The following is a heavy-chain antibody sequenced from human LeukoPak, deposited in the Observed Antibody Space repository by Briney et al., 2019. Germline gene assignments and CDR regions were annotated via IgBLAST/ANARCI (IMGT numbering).Heavy chain of an antibody. V-gene: IGHV4-39*01. CDR2: IYYSGST. CDR3: ARPTSKLGSFDY. J-gene: IGHJ4*02. Sequence: SETLSLTCTVSGGSISSSNYYWGWIRQPPGKGLEWIGTIYYSGSTYYNPSLKSRITISVDTSKNQFSLKLSSVTAADTAVYYCARPTSKLGSFDYWGQGTLVTVSS. CDR1: GGSISSSNYY. D-gene: IGHD2/OR15-2a*01.